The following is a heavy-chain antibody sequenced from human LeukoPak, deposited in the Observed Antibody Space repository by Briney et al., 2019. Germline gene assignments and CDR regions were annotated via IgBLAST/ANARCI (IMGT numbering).Heavy chain of an antibody. CDR1: GFTFSSYA. V-gene: IGHV3-23*01. D-gene: IGHD4-11*01. CDR3: ARSVPDYTRFDF. Sequence: GGSLRLSCAASGFTFSSYAMSWVRQAPGKGLEWVSAISGSGGSTYYADSVKGRFTISRDNSKNTLYLQMNSLRVEDTALYYCARSVPDYTRFDFWGQGALVTVSS. CDR2: ISGSGGST. J-gene: IGHJ4*02.